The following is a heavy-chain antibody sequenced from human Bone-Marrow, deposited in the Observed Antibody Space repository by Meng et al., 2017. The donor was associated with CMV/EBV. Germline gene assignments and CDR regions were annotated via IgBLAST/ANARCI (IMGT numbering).Heavy chain of an antibody. V-gene: IGHV4-59*01. CDR3: ARELGGRTAMATSSLNWFDP. Sequence: SETLSLTCTVSGGSISSYYWSWIRQPPGKGLEWIGYIYYSGSTNYNPSLKSRVTISVDTSKNQFSLKLCSVTAADTAVYYCARELGGRTAMATSSLNWFDPWGQGTLVTVSS. J-gene: IGHJ5*02. D-gene: IGHD5-18*01. CDR1: GGSISSYY. CDR2: IYYSGST.